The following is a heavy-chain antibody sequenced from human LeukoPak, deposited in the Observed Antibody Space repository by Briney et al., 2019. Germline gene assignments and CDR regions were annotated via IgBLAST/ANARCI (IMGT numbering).Heavy chain of an antibody. Sequence: PSETLSLTCAVSGGSISSGGYSWSWIRQPPGKGLEWIGYIYHSGSTYYNPSLKSRVTISVDRSKNQFSLKLSSVTAADTAVYYCARVLHEEAYYDFWSGYYRDPNWFDPWGQGTLVTVSS. V-gene: IGHV4-30-2*01. CDR1: GGSISSGGYS. J-gene: IGHJ5*02. CDR2: IYHSGST. CDR3: ARVLHEEAYYDFWSGYYRDPNWFDP. D-gene: IGHD3-3*01.